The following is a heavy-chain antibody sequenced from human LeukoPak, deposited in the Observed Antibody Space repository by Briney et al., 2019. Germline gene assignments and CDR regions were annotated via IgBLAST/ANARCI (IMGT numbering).Heavy chain of an antibody. CDR2: IRSDGSNK. D-gene: IGHD3-10*02. V-gene: IGHV3-30*02. Sequence: GGSLRLSCAASGFTFGSYGMHWVRQAPGKGLEWVTFIRSDGSNKYYADSVKGRFTISRDNAKNSLYLQMNSLRAEDTAVYYCAELGITMIGGVWGKGTTVTISS. J-gene: IGHJ6*04. CDR1: GFTFGSYG. CDR3: AELGITMIGGV.